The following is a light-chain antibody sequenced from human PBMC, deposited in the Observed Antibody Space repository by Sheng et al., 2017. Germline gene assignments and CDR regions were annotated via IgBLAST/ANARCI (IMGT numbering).Light chain of an antibody. CDR3: QQYGSSQWT. V-gene: IGKV1-5*03. J-gene: IGKJ1*01. Sequence: DIQMTQSPSTLSASVGDRVTITCRASQSISSWLAWYQQKPGKAPKLLIYKASSLESGVPSRFSGSGSGTDFTLKISRVEPEDFAVYYCQQYGSSQWTFGQGTKVEIK. CDR2: KAS. CDR1: QSISSW.